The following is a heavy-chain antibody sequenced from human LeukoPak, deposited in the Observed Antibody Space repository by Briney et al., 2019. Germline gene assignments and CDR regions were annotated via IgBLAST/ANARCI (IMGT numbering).Heavy chain of an antibody. CDR1: GGSISSYY. J-gene: IGHJ4*02. Sequence: SETLSLTCTVSGGSISSYYWSWIRQPPGKGLEWIGYVYYSGSTNYNPSLKSRVTISVDTSKNQFSLKLSSVTAADTAVYYCARGLWRGEGPNFDYWGQGTLVTVSS. V-gene: IGHV4-59*01. CDR2: VYYSGST. CDR3: ARGLWRGEGPNFDY. D-gene: IGHD3-16*01.